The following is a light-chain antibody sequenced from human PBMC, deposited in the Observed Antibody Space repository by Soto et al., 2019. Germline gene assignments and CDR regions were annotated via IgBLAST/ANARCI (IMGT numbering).Light chain of an antibody. J-gene: IGLJ3*02. Sequence: QSVLTQPPSASGTPGQRVSISCSGSSSNIGSNAVHWYQQFPGTAPRLLIYRDNQRPSGVPDRFSGSKSGTSASLVISGLQSEDEADYYWAAWNDRPYLWVFGGGTKLTVL. V-gene: IGLV1-44*01. CDR2: RDN. CDR1: SSNIGSNA. CDR3: AAWNDRPYLWV.